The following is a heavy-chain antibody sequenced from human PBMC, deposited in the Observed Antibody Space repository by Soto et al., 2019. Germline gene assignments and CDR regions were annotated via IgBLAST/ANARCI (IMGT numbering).Heavy chain of an antibody. V-gene: IGHV1-69*13. CDR3: ARDLEVPYYDFWSGYPPGVSAYYYGMDV. D-gene: IGHD3-3*01. J-gene: IGHJ6*02. Sequence: GASVKVSCKASGGTFSSYAISWVRQAPGQGLEWMGGIIPIFGTANYAQKFQGGVTITADESTSTAYMELSSLRSEDTAVYYCARDLEVPYYDFWSGYPPGVSAYYYGMDVWGQGTTVTVSS. CDR2: IIPIFGTA. CDR1: GGTFSSYA.